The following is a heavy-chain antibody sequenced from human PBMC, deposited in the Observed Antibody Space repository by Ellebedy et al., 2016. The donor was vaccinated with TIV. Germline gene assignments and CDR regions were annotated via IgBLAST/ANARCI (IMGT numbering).Heavy chain of an antibody. J-gene: IGHJ3*02. CDR2: IDPAGSET. CDR1: GFTFSSYW. D-gene: IGHD3-10*01. V-gene: IGHV3-7*01. Sequence: GESLKISCAASGFTFSSYWMTWVRQAPGKGLEWVANIDPAGSETNYVDSVKGRFTMSRDKAKSSLFLQMNSLRAEDTAVYYCVREAGAFDIWGQGTMVTVSS. CDR3: VREAGAFDI.